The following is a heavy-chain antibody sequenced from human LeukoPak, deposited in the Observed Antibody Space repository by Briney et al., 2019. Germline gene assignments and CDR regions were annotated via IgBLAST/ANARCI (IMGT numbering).Heavy chain of an antibody. CDR1: GFTFRSYG. D-gene: IGHD5-24*01. Sequence: GGSLRLFCAASGFTFRSYGMHWVRQAPGKGLEWVAVIWYDGSNKYYADSVKGRFTISRDNSKNTLYLQMNSLRAEDTAVYYCARGTEMATIEFDYWGQGILVTVSS. CDR2: IWYDGSNK. CDR3: ARGTEMATIEFDY. V-gene: IGHV3-33*01. J-gene: IGHJ4*02.